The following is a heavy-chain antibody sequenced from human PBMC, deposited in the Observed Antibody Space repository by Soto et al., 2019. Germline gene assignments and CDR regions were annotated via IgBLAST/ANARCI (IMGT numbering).Heavy chain of an antibody. CDR1: GSTISISGYY. Sequence: PSETLSLTCTVSGSTISISGYYLGWIRQPPGRGLEWIGSLYYNVGTYYNPSLKSRVTISADTYANQFSLMVNSVTAADTAIYYCARLPSRHWADYWGQGTLVTVSS. D-gene: IGHD3-16*01. V-gene: IGHV4-39*01. CDR3: ARLPSRHWADY. J-gene: IGHJ4*02. CDR2: LYYNVGT.